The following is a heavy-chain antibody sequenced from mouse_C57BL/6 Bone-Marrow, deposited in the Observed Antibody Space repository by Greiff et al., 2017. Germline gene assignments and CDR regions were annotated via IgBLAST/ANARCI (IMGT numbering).Heavy chain of an antibody. CDR2: IDPSDSYT. Sequence: VQLQQPGAELVKPGASVKLSCKASGYTFTSYWMQWVKQRPGQGLEWTGEIDPSDSYTNYNQKFKGKATLTVDTSSSTAYMQLSSMTSEDSAVYYCARRGSKHGWYFDVWGTGTTVTVSS. CDR3: ARRGSKHGWYFDV. J-gene: IGHJ1*03. D-gene: IGHD1-1*01. CDR1: GYTFTSYW. V-gene: IGHV1-50*01.